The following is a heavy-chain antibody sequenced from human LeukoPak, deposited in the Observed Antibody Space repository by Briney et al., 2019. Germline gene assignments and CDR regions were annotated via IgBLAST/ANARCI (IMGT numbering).Heavy chain of an antibody. CDR3: ARDYDSSGYALDY. CDR2: ISSSSSYI. Sequence: GGSLRLSCAASGFTFSSYSMNWVRQAPGKGLEWVSSISSSSSYIYYADSVKGRFTISRDNSKNTLYLQMNSLRAEDTAVYYCARDYDSSGYALDYWGQGTLVTVSS. J-gene: IGHJ4*02. D-gene: IGHD3-22*01. V-gene: IGHV3-21*01. CDR1: GFTFSSYS.